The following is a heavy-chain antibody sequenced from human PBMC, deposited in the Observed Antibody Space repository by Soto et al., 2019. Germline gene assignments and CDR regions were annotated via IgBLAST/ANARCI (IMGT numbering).Heavy chain of an antibody. CDR3: ARDGSIGAINYHNAMDV. D-gene: IGHD5-12*01. V-gene: IGHV3-23*01. J-gene: IGHJ6*02. CDR1: GFTFSSYA. Sequence: GGSLRLSCAASGFTFSSYAMSWVRQAPGKGLEWVSAISGSGGSTYYADSVKGRFTISRDNSKNTLYLQMNRLRDEDTAVYFCARDGSIGAINYHNAMDVWGQGTTVTVSS. CDR2: ISGSGGST.